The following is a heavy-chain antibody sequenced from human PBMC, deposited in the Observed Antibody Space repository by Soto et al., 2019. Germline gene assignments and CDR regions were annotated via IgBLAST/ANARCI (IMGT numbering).Heavy chain of an antibody. CDR1: GFTFSNFD. CDR3: ARAYTGRLPRRADYYYAMDV. Sequence: XGSLRRSGATSGFTFSNFDMHWVRQVPGKGLEWVSAIGAARDPYYLGSVKGRFTISRENAKNSVYLQMNDLRAGDSAVYYCARAYTGRLPRRADYYYAMDVWGQGTTVTVSS. CDR2: IGAARDP. V-gene: IGHV3-13*05. D-gene: IGHD2-2*02. J-gene: IGHJ6*02.